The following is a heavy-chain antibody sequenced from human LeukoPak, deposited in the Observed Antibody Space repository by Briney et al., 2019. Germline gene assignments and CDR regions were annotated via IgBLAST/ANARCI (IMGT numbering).Heavy chain of an antibody. CDR1: GFTFTYA. Sequence: GGSLRLSCTASGFTFTYAMGWVRQAPAKGLEWVSAISGSGGDTNYADSVKGRFTISRDKSKSTLYLQMNSLRAEDTAVYYCAAKGVAWSSYYFDYWGQGTLVTVSS. CDR2: ISGSGGDT. D-gene: IGHD2-8*02. V-gene: IGHV3-23*01. J-gene: IGHJ4*02. CDR3: AAKGVAWSSYYFDY.